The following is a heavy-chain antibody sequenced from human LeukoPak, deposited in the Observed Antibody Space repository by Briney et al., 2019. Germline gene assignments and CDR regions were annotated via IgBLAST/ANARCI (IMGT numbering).Heavy chain of an antibody. V-gene: IGHV4-34*01. D-gene: IGHD3-3*01. CDR3: ARGLGGVSLEWLSDLYYFDY. J-gene: IGHJ4*02. CDR1: GGSFSGYY. CDR2: INHSGST. Sequence: SETLSLTCAVYGGSFSGYYWSWIRQPPGKGLEWIGEINHSGSTNYNPPLKSRVTISVDTSKNQFSLKLSSVTAADTAVYYCARGLGGVSLEWLSDLYYFDYWGQGTLVTVSS.